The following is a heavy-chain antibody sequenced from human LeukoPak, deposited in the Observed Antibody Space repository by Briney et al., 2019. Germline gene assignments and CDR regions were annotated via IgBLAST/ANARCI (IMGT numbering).Heavy chain of an antibody. V-gene: IGHV3-7*03. CDR3: ARTNPVYGDYDY. CDR2: INQGGSEK. J-gene: IGHJ4*02. Sequence: PGGSLRLSCAASGFPFTNYWMIWVRQAPGKGPEWVANINQGGSEKYYADSVKGRLTISRDLARNTLLLQMHSLRADDTAVHYCARTNPVYGDYDYWGQGTLVTVSS. D-gene: IGHD4-17*01. CDR1: GFPFTNYW.